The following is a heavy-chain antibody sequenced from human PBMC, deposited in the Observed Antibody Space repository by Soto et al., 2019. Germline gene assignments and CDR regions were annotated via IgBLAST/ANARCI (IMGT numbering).Heavy chain of an antibody. Sequence: QVQLVQSASEVQKPGTSVKVSCKASGYSFNDYYIHWVRQAPGQGPEWMGWISPSRGSTHYAPKFEGRVTLTRDTSISTAYMHLSTLRADDTALYYYATGPRTELWFPNVYCGQETLVTVSS. CDR1: GYSFNDYY. CDR3: ATGPRTELWFPNVY. CDR2: ISPSRGST. J-gene: IGHJ4*02. D-gene: IGHD3-16*02. V-gene: IGHV1-2*02.